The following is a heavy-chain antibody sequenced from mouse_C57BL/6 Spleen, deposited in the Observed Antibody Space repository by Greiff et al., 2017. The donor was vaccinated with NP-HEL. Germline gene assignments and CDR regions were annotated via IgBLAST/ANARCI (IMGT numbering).Heavy chain of an antibody. D-gene: IGHD2-3*01. J-gene: IGHJ4*01. Sequence: EVQLQESGPGLVKPSQSLSLTCSVTGYSITSGYYWNWIRQFPGNKLEWMGYISYDGSNNYNPSLKNRISITRDTSKNQFFLKLNSVTTEDTATYYCARERWLLQDYWGQGTSVTVSS. V-gene: IGHV3-6*01. CDR2: ISYDGSN. CDR1: GYSITSGYY. CDR3: ARERWLLQDY.